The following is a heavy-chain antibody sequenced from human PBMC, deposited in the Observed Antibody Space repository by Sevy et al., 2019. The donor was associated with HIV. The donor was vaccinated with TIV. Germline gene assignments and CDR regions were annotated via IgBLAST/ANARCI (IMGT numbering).Heavy chain of an antibody. J-gene: IGHJ3*02. CDR2: ISYDGSNK. CDR3: ARDMGQGDDAFDI. V-gene: IGHV3-30-3*01. CDR1: GFTFSSYA. Sequence: GGSLRLTCAASGFTFSSYAMHWVRQAPGKGLEWVAVISYDGSNKYYADSVKGRFTISRDNSKNTLYQQMNSLRAEDTAVYYCARDMGQGDDAFDIWGQGTMVTVSS.